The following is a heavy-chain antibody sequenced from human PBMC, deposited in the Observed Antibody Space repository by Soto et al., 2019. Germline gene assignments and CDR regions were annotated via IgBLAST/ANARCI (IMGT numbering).Heavy chain of an antibody. CDR3: VSKAAIYCSGGSCYGYFDY. CDR1: GGSFSGYY. V-gene: IGHV4-34*01. CDR2: INHSGST. Sequence: SETLSLTCAVYGGSFSGYYWSWIRQPPGKGLEWIGEINHSGSTNYNPSLKSRVTISVDTSKNQFSLKLSSVTAADTAVYYCVSKAAIYCSGGSCYGYFDYWGQGTLVTVSS. D-gene: IGHD2-15*01. J-gene: IGHJ4*02.